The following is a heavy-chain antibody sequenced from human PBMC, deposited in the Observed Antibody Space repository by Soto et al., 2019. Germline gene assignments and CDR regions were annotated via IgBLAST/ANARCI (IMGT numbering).Heavy chain of an antibody. CDR3: ASSKYDVVAGSVWFDP. CDR1: GGSITSSSHF. Sequence: SETLSLTCSASGGSITSSSHFWGWVRQPPGKGLEWIGTIYFTGNTYYTPSLESRLTMSIDTSKNEFSLRLNSVTAADTAVYFCASSKYDVVAGSVWFDPWGQGTLVTV. D-gene: IGHD2-21*01. V-gene: IGHV4-39*01. CDR2: IYFTGNT. J-gene: IGHJ5*02.